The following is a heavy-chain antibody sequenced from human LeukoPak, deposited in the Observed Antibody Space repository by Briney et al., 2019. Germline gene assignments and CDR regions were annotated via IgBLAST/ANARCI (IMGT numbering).Heavy chain of an antibody. J-gene: IGHJ6*03. Sequence: SETLSLTCTVSGGSISNTNYYWVWIRQPPGKGLEWIGSTYYSGKTFYRSSLKSRVTISLDTSKNQFSLKPRSVTAADTAVYYCASGPPSGHRGFYYFYMDVWGKGTTVTVSS. V-gene: IGHV4-39*07. CDR3: ASGPPSGHRGFYYFYMDV. CDR1: GGSISNTNYY. D-gene: IGHD5-12*01. CDR2: TYYSGKT.